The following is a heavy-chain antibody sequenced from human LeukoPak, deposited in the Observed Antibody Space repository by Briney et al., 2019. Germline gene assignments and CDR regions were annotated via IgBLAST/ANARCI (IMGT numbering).Heavy chain of an antibody. CDR2: LSSSSRYI. D-gene: IGHD2-2*01. V-gene: IGHV3-21*01. CDR1: GVSLRSYS. CDR3: ARDIVV. J-gene: IGHJ4*02. Sequence: PVGSLRRACAASGVSLRSYSMNRGRQAPGKGLEWVSSLSSSSRYIYSGDSVKGRFTISRDNAKNSLYLQMNSLRAEDTAVYYCARDIVVWGQGTLVTVSS.